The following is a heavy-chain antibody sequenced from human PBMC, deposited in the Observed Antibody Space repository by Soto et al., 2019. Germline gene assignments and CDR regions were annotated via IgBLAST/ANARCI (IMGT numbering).Heavy chain of an antibody. D-gene: IGHD3-22*01. CDR2: ISAYNGNT. J-gene: IGHJ3*02. CDR1: GYTFTSYG. V-gene: IGHV1-18*01. Sequence: ALVKVSCKASGYTFTSYGISWVRQAPGQGLERMGWISAYNGNTNYAQKLQGRVTMTTDTSTSTAYMELRSLRSDDTAVYYGARDSREHYYDSSGYYYFAEASQGGAFDIWGQGTMVTVSS. CDR3: ARDSREHYYDSSGYYYFAEASQGGAFDI.